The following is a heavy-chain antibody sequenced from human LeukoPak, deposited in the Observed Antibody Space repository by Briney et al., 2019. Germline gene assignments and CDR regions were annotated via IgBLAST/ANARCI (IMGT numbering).Heavy chain of an antibody. CDR3: TRRDDDSSTNDAFGI. CDR1: GFTFSSSA. CDR2: IRSKANSYAT. V-gene: IGHV3-73*01. D-gene: IGHD2-2*01. Sequence: PGGSLRLSCAASGFTFSSSAMHWVRQASGKGLEWVGRIRSKANSYATAYAASVKGRFTISRDDSKNTAYLQMNSLKTEDTAVYYCTRRDDDSSTNDAFGIWGQGTMVTVSS. J-gene: IGHJ3*02.